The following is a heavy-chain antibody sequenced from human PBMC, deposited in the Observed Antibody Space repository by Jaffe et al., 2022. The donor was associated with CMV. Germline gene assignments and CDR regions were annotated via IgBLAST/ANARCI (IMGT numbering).Heavy chain of an antibody. J-gene: IGHJ4*02. D-gene: IGHD6-19*01. CDR1: GGSISSYY. Sequence: QVQLQESGPGLVKPSETLSLTCTVSGGSISSYYWSWIRQPPGKGLEWIGYIYYSGSTNYNPSLKSRVTISVDTSKNQFSLKLSSVTAADTAVYYCARALSSGHLSYFDYWGQGTLVTVSS. V-gene: IGHV4-59*01. CDR3: ARALSSGHLSYFDY. CDR2: IYYSGST.